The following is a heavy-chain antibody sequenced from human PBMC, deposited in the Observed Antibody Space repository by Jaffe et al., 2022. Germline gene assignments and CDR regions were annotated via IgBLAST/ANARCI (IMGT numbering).Heavy chain of an antibody. Sequence: QVQLVESGGGVVQPGRSLRLSCAASGFTFSSYGMHWVRQAPGKGLEWVAVISYDGSNKYYADSVKGRFTISRDNSKNTLYLQMNSLRAEDTAVYYCAKDYQQRNYYYYYMDVWGKGTTVTVSS. CDR3: AKDYQQRNYYYYYMDV. V-gene: IGHV3-30*18. J-gene: IGHJ6*03. CDR2: ISYDGSNK. D-gene: IGHD3-16*02. CDR1: GFTFSSYG.